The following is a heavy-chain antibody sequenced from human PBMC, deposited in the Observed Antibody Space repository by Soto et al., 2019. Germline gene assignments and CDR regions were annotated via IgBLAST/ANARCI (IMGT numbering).Heavy chain of an antibody. Sequence: QVQLQESGPGLVKPSQTLSLTCTVSGGSISSGDYYWSWIRQPPGKGLEWVGYIYYSGSTYYNPSLTSRVTISVATSNDQFSMKLSSVTAADTAVYYCAGDSGYEYWFDPWGQGTLVTVCS. J-gene: IGHJ5*02. V-gene: IGHV4-30-4*01. CDR3: AGDSGYEYWFDP. CDR1: GGSISSGDYY. D-gene: IGHD5-12*01. CDR2: IYYSGST.